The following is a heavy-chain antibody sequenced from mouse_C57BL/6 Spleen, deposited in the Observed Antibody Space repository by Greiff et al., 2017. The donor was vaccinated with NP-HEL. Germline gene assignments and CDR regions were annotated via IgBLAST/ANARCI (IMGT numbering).Heavy chain of an antibody. CDR3: ARSDAMDY. Sequence: QVQLQQSGAELARPGASVKLSCKASGYTFTSCGISWVKQRTGQGLVLIGEVYHRSGNTYYNEKFKGKATLPADKSSRTAYMALRSLSSEDPAVYFCARSDAMDYWGQGTSATVSS. CDR1: GYTFTSCG. CDR2: VYHRSGNT. J-gene: IGHJ4*01. V-gene: IGHV1-81*01.